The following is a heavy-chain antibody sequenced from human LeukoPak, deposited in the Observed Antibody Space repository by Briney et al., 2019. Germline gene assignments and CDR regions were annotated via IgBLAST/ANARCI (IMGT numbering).Heavy chain of an antibody. Sequence: GGSLRLSCAAAGFTFSSYWMSWVRQAPGKGLEWVANIKQDGSEKYYVDSVKGRFTISRDNAKNSLYLQMNSLRAEDTAVYYCARVWDITMVRGVIIPYYFDYWGQGTLVTVSS. V-gene: IGHV3-7*01. D-gene: IGHD3-10*01. CDR3: ARVWDITMVRGVIIPYYFDY. CDR2: IKQDGSEK. J-gene: IGHJ4*02. CDR1: GFTFSSYW.